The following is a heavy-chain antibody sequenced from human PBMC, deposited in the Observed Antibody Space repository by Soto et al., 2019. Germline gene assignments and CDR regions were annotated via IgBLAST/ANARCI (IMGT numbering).Heavy chain of an antibody. J-gene: IGHJ4*02. D-gene: IGHD6-19*01. V-gene: IGHV3-30-3*01. Sequence: QAQLVESGGGVVQPGRSLRLSCAASGFTFSSYAMHWVRQAPGKGLEWVAVISYDGSNKYYADSVKGRFTISRDNSKNTLYLQMNSLRAEDTAVYYCARSDSSGWYQYWGQGTLVTVSS. CDR1: GFTFSSYA. CDR3: ARSDSSGWYQY. CDR2: ISYDGSNK.